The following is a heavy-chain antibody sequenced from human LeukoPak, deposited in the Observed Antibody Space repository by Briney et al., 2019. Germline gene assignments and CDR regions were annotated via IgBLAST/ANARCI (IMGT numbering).Heavy chain of an antibody. D-gene: IGHD1-1*01. CDR2: IKQDGSEK. CDR3: VKRISDY. V-gene: IGHV3-7*01. CDR1: GFNFSNYW. Sequence: GGSLRLSCAASGFNFSNYWMSWVRPAPGKGLEWVANIKQDGSEKYYVDFVKGRFTISRDNAKNSLYLQMNSLRAEDTAVYYCVKRISDYWGQGTLVTVSS. J-gene: IGHJ4*02.